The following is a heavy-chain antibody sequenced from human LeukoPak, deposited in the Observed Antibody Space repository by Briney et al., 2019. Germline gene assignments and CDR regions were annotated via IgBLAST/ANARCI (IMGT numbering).Heavy chain of an antibody. V-gene: IGHV3-23*01. CDR3: AKRAAGYYFDH. CDR2: INSGGST. D-gene: IGHD6-13*01. Sequence: GGSLILSCAASGFTFSSHSMSWVRQAPGKGLEWVSSINSGGSTFYADSVKGRFTISRDNSQNTLYLQMNSLTAEDTAVYYCAKRAAGYYFDHWGQGTLVTVSS. J-gene: IGHJ4*02. CDR1: GFTFSSHS.